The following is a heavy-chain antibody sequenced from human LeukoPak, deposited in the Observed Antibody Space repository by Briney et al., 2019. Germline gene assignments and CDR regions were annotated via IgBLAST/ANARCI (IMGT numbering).Heavy chain of an antibody. J-gene: IGHJ4*02. CDR3: AREPSLNY. V-gene: IGHV3-33*01. CDR1: AFTFSSYG. Sequence: GRSLRLSCAASAFTFSSYGMHLVRQAPGKGLEWVAVIWYDGSNKYYADSVKGRFTISRDNSKNTLYLQMNSLRAEDTAVYYCAREPSLNYWGQGTLVTVSS. CDR2: IWYDGSNK.